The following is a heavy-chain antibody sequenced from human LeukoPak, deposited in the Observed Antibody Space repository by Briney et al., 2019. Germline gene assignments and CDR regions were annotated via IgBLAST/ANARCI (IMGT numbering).Heavy chain of an antibody. CDR1: GFTFSSYS. CDR2: ISSSSSYI. V-gene: IGHV3-21*01. Sequence: GGSLRLSCAASGFTFSSYSMNWVRQAPGKGLEWVSSISSSSSYIYYADSVKGRFTTSRDNAKNSLYLQMNSLRAEDTAVYYCARGKDSSGYNFDYWGQGTLVTVSS. J-gene: IGHJ4*02. CDR3: ARGKDSSGYNFDY. D-gene: IGHD3-22*01.